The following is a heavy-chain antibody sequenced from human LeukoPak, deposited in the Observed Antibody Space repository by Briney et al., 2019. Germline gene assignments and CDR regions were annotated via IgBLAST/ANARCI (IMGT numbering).Heavy chain of an antibody. CDR1: GFTFSSYA. CDR2: ISGSGGST. D-gene: IGHD3-10*01. Sequence: QPGGSLRLSCAASGFTFSSYAMSWVRQAPGKGLEWVSAISGSGGSTYYADSVKGRFTISRDNFKNTLYLQVNSLRAEDTAVYYCAKDPRRTYYYGSGTHHSYYYGMDVWGQGTTVTVSS. J-gene: IGHJ6*02. V-gene: IGHV3-23*01. CDR3: AKDPRRTYYYGSGTHHSYYYGMDV.